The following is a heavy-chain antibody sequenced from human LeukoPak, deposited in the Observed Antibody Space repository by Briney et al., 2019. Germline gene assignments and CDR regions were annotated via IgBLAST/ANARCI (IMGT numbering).Heavy chain of an antibody. CDR3: ARDSPNDDAFDI. D-gene: IGHD1-1*01. Sequence: GGSLRLSCAASGFTFSGYYMSWIRQAPGKGLEWVSYISSSSSYTNYADSVKGRFTISRDNAKNSLYLQMNSLRAEDTAVYYCARDSPNDDAFDIWGQGTMVTVSS. J-gene: IGHJ3*02. CDR1: GFTFSGYY. V-gene: IGHV3-11*06. CDR2: ISSSSSYT.